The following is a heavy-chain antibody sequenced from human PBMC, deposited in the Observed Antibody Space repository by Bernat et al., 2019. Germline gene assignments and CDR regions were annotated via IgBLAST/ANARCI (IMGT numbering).Heavy chain of an antibody. D-gene: IGHD4-17*01. J-gene: IGHJ6*03. CDR1: GGSISISTYY. Sequence: QMQPEESGPGLVKPSETLSLNCSVSGGSISISTYYWGWIRQPPGEGLEWIGTIYYSGSTYYNPSLKSRVTISVDTSKNQFSLKLSSVTAADTAVYYCARRGGVTKDYYYMDVWGKGTTVTVSS. CDR2: IYYSGST. V-gene: IGHV4-39*01. CDR3: ARRGGVTKDYYYMDV.